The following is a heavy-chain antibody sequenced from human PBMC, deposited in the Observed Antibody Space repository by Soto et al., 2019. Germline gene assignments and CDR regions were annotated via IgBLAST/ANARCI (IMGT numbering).Heavy chain of an antibody. CDR1: RGTFSSYT. Sequence: QVQLVQSGAEVKKPGSSVKVSCKASRGTFSSYTISWVRQAPGQGLEWMGRIIPILGIANYAQKFQGRVTITADKSTSTAYMELSSLRSEDTAVYYCARGNYGDYVSLGYWGQGTLVTVSS. V-gene: IGHV1-69*02. J-gene: IGHJ4*02. D-gene: IGHD4-17*01. CDR2: IIPILGIA. CDR3: ARGNYGDYVSLGY.